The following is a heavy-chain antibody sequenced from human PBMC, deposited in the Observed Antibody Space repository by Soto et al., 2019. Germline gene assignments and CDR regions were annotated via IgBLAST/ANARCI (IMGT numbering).Heavy chain of an antibody. J-gene: IGHJ4*02. CDR3: ARDEMATDTLRFDY. D-gene: IGHD5-12*01. V-gene: IGHV3-30-3*01. CDR2: ISYDGSNK. Sequence: QVQLVESGGGVVQPGRSLRLSCAASGFTFSSYAMHWVRQAPGKGLEWVAVISYDGSNKYYADSVKGRFTISRDNSKNTLYLQMNSLRAEDTAVYYCARDEMATDTLRFDYWGQGTLVTVSS. CDR1: GFTFSSYA.